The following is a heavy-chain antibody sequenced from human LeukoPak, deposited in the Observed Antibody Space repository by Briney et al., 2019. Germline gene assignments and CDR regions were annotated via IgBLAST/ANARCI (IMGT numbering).Heavy chain of an antibody. J-gene: IGHJ6*02. CDR2: INSDGGST. CDR1: GLTFSSYW. CDR3: ARVAAPDFWSGYYSYYYGMDV. V-gene: IGHV3-74*01. D-gene: IGHD3-3*01. Sequence: GGSLRLSCAASGLTFSSYWMPWVRQAPGKVLVWVSRINSDGGSTSYADSVKGRFTISRDNAKNTLYLQMNSLRAEDTAVYYCARVAAPDFWSGYYSYYYGMDVWGQGTTVTVSS.